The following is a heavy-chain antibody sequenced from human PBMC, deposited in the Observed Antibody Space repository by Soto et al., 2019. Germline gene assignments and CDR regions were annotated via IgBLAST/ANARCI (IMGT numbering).Heavy chain of an antibody. CDR3: ARGGIAVAGTGGGYYYGMDV. CDR2: INPNSGGT. Sequence: QVQLVQSGAEVKKPGASVKVSCKASGYTFTGYYMHWVRQAPGQGLEWMGWINPNSGGTNYAQKCQGWVTMTRDTSISTAYMELSRLRSDDTAVYYCARGGIAVAGTGGGYYYGMDVWGQGTTVTVFS. D-gene: IGHD6-19*01. V-gene: IGHV1-2*04. J-gene: IGHJ6*02. CDR1: GYTFTGYY.